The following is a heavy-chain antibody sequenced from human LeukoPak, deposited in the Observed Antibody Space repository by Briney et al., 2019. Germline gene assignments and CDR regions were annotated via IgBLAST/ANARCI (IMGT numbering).Heavy chain of an antibody. CDR1: GFTFDDYD. Sequence: GGSLRLSCAASGFTFDDYDIHWVRQAPGKGLEWVSLVSGDGGSTYYADSVKGRFTISRDNSKNSLYLQMNSLRTEDTALYYCAKAWFGERSGGGFDYWGQGTLVTVSS. CDR2: VSGDGGST. CDR3: AKAWFGERSGGGFDY. J-gene: IGHJ4*02. V-gene: IGHV3-43*02. D-gene: IGHD3-10*01.